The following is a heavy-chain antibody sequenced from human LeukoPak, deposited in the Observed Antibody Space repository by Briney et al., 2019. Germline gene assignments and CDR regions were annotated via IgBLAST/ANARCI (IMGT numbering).Heavy chain of an antibody. V-gene: IGHV3-33*01. D-gene: IGHD3-10*01. Sequence: GGSLRLSCAASGFIFSDYAMNWVRQAPGKGLEGVAVIWHDGSNKYYAESVKGRFTISRDNSKNTLYLQMNTLRAEDTAVYYCARDPITMIRGGSQGGWFDPWGQGTLVTVSS. CDR2: IWHDGSNK. CDR3: ARDPITMIRGGSQGGWFDP. CDR1: GFIFSDYA. J-gene: IGHJ5*02.